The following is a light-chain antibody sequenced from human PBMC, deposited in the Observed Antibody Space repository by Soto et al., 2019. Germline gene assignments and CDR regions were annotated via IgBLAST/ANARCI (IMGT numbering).Light chain of an antibody. J-gene: IGLJ2*01. Sequence: QSALTQPASVSGSPGQSITISCTGTSGDIGSYTYVSWYQQYPGKAPKLLISEVTNRPSGVSNRFSGSKSGNTASLTISGLQAEDEAHYYCSSYTTNSPPVVFGVWTKITVL. CDR3: SSYTTNSPPVV. CDR2: EVT. CDR1: SGDIGSYTY. V-gene: IGLV2-14*01.